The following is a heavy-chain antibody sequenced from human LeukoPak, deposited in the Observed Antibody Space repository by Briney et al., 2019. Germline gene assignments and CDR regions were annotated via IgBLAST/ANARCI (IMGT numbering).Heavy chain of an antibody. Sequence: PSETLSLTCAVYGGSLSDYYWSWIRQPPGKGLEWIGEIDDSGSTNYNPSLKSRVTISVDTSKNQFSLRLSSVTAAEMAVYYYARKTGRYFPFDYWGQGTLVTVSS. CDR3: ARKTGRYFPFDY. D-gene: IGHD3-10*01. V-gene: IGHV4-34*01. CDR1: GGSLSDYY. CDR2: IDDSGST. J-gene: IGHJ4*02.